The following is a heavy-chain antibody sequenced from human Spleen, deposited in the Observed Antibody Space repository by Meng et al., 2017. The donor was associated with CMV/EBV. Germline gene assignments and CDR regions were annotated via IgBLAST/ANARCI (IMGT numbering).Heavy chain of an antibody. CDR3: AKDPGRYCSRNICVTIGYFQE. CDR2: ITGRGDTT. J-gene: IGHJ1*01. V-gene: IGHV3-23*01. Sequence: GESLKISCAASGFTFSSYAMSWVRQAPGKGLVWVASITGRGDTTYYADSVKGRFTISRDNSKNKLYLQMNSLRAEDTAVYYCAKDPGRYCSRNICVTIGYFQEWGQGTLVTVSS. D-gene: IGHD2-2*01. CDR1: GFTFSSYA.